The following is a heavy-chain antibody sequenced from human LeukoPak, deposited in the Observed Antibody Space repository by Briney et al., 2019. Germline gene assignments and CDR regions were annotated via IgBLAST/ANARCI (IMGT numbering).Heavy chain of an antibody. CDR3: ARAPDGYNSYFDY. Sequence: PSETLSLTCTVSGGSISSSSYYWGWIRQPPGKGLEWIGSIYYSGSTYYNPSLKSRVTMSVDTSKNQFSLQLNSVTPEDTAVYYCARAPDGYNSYFDYWGQGTLVTVSS. V-gene: IGHV4-39*07. D-gene: IGHD5-24*01. CDR1: GGSISSSSYY. J-gene: IGHJ4*02. CDR2: IYYSGST.